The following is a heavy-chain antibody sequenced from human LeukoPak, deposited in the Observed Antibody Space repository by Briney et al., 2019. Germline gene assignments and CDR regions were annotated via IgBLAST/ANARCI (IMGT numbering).Heavy chain of an antibody. CDR2: IWYDGSNK. CDR1: GFTFSSFG. J-gene: IGHJ4*02. D-gene: IGHD1-1*01. CDR3: AREGTEFYFDY. Sequence: RGSLRLSCAASGFTFSSFGMHRVRQAPGKGMEWMAVIWYDGSNKYYADSVKGRFTISRDNSKNPLYLQMNSLRAEDTAVYYCAREGTEFYFDYWGQGTLVTVSS. V-gene: IGHV3-33*01.